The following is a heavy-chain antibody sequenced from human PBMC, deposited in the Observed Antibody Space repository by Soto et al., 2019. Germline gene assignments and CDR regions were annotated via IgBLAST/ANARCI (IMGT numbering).Heavy chain of an antibody. CDR1: GFTFSSYG. D-gene: IGHD2-2*01. Sequence: AGGSLRLSCAASGFTFSSYGMHWVRQAPGKGLEWVAVISYDGSNKYYADSVKGRFTISRDNSKNTLYLQMNSLRAEDTAVYYCAKTREYQLLNFDYWGQGTLVTVSS. J-gene: IGHJ4*02. CDR3: AKTREYQLLNFDY. CDR2: ISYDGSNK. V-gene: IGHV3-30*18.